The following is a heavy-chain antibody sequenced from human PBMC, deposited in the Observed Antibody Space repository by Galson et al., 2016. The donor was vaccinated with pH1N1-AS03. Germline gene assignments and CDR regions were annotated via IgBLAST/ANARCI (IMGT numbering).Heavy chain of an antibody. CDR1: GGSFSEYS. CDR3: TREATTCGFDI. Sequence: ETLSLTCSVYGGSFSEYSWNWIRQPPGKGLEWIGEITHSGGTNSNPSLKSRVTISVDKSKNQFSLKLSSVTAADTAMYYCTREATTCGFDIWGQGTVVTVSS. V-gene: IGHV4-34*01. CDR2: ITHSGGT. D-gene: IGHD4-17*01. J-gene: IGHJ3*02.